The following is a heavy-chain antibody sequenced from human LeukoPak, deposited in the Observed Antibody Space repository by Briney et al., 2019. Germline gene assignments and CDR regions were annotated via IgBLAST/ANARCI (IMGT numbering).Heavy chain of an antibody. J-gene: IGHJ4*02. CDR1: GFAFDDYA. CDR3: AKDRRSTSSSYEY. V-gene: IGHV3-9*01. CDR2: ISWHSGII. Sequence: PGGSLRLSCAASGFAFDDYAMHWVRQAPGKGLEWVSGISWHSGIIAYADSVQGRFTVSRDNAKNSLYLQMNSLRAEDTAFYYCAKDRRSTSSSYEYWGQGTLVTVSS. D-gene: IGHD2-2*01.